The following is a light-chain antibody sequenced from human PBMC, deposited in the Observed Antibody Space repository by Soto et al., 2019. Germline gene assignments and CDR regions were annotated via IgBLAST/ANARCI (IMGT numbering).Light chain of an antibody. CDR2: DVS. CDR1: SSDVGGYNY. J-gene: IGLJ1*01. Sequence: QSVLTQPRSVSGSPGQSVTISCTGTSSDVGGYNYVSWYQQHPGKAPKLMIYDVSKRPSGVPDRFSGSKSGNTASLTISGLQAEDEADYDCCSYAGSYYVFGTGTKLTVL. CDR3: CSYAGSYYV. V-gene: IGLV2-11*01.